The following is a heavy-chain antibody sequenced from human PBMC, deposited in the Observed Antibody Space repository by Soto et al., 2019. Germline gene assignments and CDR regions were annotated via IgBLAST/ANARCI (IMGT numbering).Heavy chain of an antibody. V-gene: IGHV4-31*03. CDR2: IYYSGST. CDR3: ARGHEGADILTGYSWFDP. Sequence: SETLSLTCTVSGGSISSGGYYWSWIRQHPGKGLEWIGYIYYSGSTYYNPSLKSRVTISVDTSKNQFSLKLSSVTAADTAVYYCARGHEGADILTGYSWFDPWGQGTQVTVS. CDR1: GGSISSGGYY. J-gene: IGHJ5*02. D-gene: IGHD3-9*01.